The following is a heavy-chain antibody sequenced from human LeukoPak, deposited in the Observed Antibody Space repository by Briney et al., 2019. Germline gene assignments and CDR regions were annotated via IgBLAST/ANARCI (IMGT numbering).Heavy chain of an antibody. CDR2: ISSSGSSI. J-gene: IGHJ4*02. D-gene: IGHD1-14*01. V-gene: IGHV3-48*03. CDR1: GFTFSSYE. Sequence: PGGSLRLSCAASGFTFSSYEMNWVRQAPGKGLEWVSYISSSGSSIYYADSVKGRFTISRDNSKNTLYLQMNSLRAEDTAVYYCARTVTGGDYFDYWGQGTLVTVSS. CDR3: ARTVTGGDYFDY.